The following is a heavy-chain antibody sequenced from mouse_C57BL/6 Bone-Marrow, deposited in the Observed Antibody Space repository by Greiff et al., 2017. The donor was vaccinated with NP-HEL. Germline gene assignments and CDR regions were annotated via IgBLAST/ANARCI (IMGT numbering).Heavy chain of an antibody. V-gene: IGHV3-6*01. CDR1: GYSITSGYY. CDR3: AGGLRLDFDY. D-gene: IGHD1-1*01. J-gene: IGHJ2*01. Sequence: EVKLQESGPGLVKPSQSLSLTCSVPGYSITSGYYWNWIRQFPGNKLEWMGYISYDGSNNYNPSLKNRISITRDTSKNQFFLKLNSVTTEDTATYYCAGGLRLDFDYWGQGTTLTVSS. CDR2: ISYDGSN.